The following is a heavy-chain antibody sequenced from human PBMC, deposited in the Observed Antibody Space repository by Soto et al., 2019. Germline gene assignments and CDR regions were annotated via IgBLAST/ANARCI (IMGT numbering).Heavy chain of an antibody. Sequence: QVQLVQSGAEVKKPGSSVKVSCKASGGTFSSYTISWVRQAPGQGLEWMGRIIPILGIANYAQKFQGRVTITADKSTSTAYMELSSLRSEDTAVYYCARGHYGDYGGWFDPWGQGTLVTVSS. V-gene: IGHV1-69*02. CDR2: IIPILGIA. CDR3: ARGHYGDYGGWFDP. D-gene: IGHD4-17*01. CDR1: GGTFSSYT. J-gene: IGHJ5*02.